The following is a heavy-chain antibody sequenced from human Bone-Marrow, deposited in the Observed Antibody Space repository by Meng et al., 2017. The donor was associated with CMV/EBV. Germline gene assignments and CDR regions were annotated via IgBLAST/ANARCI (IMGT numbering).Heavy chain of an antibody. Sequence: SETLSLTCTVSGGSISSGDYYWSWIRQPPGKGLEWIGYIYYSGSTYYNPSLKSRVTISVDTSKNQFSLKLSSVTAADTAVYYCARGTHDYGGNYYYYGMDVSGQGTTVTFSS. CDR2: IYYSGST. CDR1: GGSISSGDYY. V-gene: IGHV4-30-4*08. CDR3: ARGTHDYGGNYYYYGMDV. J-gene: IGHJ6*02. D-gene: IGHD4-23*01.